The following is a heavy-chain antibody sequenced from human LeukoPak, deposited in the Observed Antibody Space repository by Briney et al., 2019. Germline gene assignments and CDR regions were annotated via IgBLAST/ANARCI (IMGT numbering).Heavy chain of an antibody. J-gene: IGHJ4*02. V-gene: IGHV1-2*02. CDR2: INPNSGGT. Sequence: ASVKVSCKASGYAFTGDYMHWVRQAPGQGLEWMGWINPNSGGTNYAQKFQGRVTMTRDTSISTAYMELSRLRSDDTAVYYCARPVAGDGTAAAQFDYWGQGTLVTVSS. D-gene: IGHD6-13*01. CDR3: ARPVAGDGTAAAQFDY. CDR1: GYAFTGDY.